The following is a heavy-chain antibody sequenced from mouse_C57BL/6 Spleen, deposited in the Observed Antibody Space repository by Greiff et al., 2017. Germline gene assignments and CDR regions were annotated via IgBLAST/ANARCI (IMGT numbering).Heavy chain of an antibody. Sequence: EVHLVESGGGLVKPGGSLKLSCAASGFTFSDYGMHWVRQAPEKGLEWVAYICSGSSTIYYADTVKGRFTISRDNAKNTLFLQMTSLRSEDTAMYDCARSYYGRWYFDVWGTGTTVTVSA. V-gene: IGHV5-17*01. J-gene: IGHJ1*03. CDR2: ICSGSSTI. CDR1: GFTFSDYG. D-gene: IGHD1-1*01. CDR3: ARSYYGRWYFDV.